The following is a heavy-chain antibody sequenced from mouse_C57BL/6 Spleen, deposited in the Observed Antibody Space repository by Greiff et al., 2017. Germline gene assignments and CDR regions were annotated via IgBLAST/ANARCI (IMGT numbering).Heavy chain of an antibody. Sequence: VQLKQSGPELVKPGASVKISCKASGYTFTDYYMNWVKQSHGKSLEWIGDINPNNGGTSYNQTFKGKATLTVDKSSSTAYMELRSLTSEDSAVYYCARGGGKGCAYGGQGTLVTVSA. V-gene: IGHV1-26*01. CDR1: GYTFTDYY. CDR2: INPNNGGT. CDR3: ARGGGKGCAY. J-gene: IGHJ3*01.